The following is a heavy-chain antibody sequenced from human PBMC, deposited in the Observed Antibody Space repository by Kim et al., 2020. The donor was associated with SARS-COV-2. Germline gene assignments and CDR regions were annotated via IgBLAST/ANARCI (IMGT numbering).Heavy chain of an antibody. Sequence: GGSLRLSCAASGFTFSSYGMHWVRQAPGKGLEWVAVIWYDGSNKYYADSVKGRFTISRDNSKNTLYLQMNSLRAEDTAVYYCARDGSFLGIVVVNVTPWASALGAFDIWGQGTMVTVSS. J-gene: IGHJ3*02. CDR3: ARDGSFLGIVVVNVTPWASALGAFDI. CDR2: IWYDGSNK. V-gene: IGHV3-33*01. CDR1: GFTFSSYG. D-gene: IGHD3-22*01.